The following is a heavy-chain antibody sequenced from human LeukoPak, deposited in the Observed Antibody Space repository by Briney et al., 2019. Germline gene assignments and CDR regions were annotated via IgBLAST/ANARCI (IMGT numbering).Heavy chain of an antibody. Sequence: PGRSLRLSCAASGFTFSSYGMHWVRQAPGKGLEWVAVIWYDGSNKYYADSVKGRFTISRDNSQSTLFLQMTSLRAEDTAVYYCAKQWVDCWGQGTLVTVSS. CDR3: AKQWVDC. CDR1: GFTFSSYG. V-gene: IGHV3-33*06. D-gene: IGHD1-26*01. J-gene: IGHJ4*02. CDR2: IWYDGSNK.